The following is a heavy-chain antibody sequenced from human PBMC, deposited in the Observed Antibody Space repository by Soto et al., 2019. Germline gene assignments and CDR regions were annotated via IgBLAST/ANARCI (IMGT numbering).Heavy chain of an antibody. CDR1: GYTFTSYY. CDR2: INPSGGST. J-gene: IGHJ3*02. D-gene: IGHD2-2*01. V-gene: IGHV1-46*03. CDR3: ARADPIIYCSSTSCYGAPDI. Sequence: ASVKVSSKASGYTFTSYYMHWVRKAPGQGLEWMGIINPSGGSTSYAQKFQGRVTMTRDTSTSTVYMELSSLRSEDTAVYYCARADPIIYCSSTSCYGAPDIWGQGTMVTVS.